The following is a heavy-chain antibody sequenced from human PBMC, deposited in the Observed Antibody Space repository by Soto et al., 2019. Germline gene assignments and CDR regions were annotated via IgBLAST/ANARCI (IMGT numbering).Heavy chain of an antibody. D-gene: IGHD3-3*01. Sequence: SETLSLTCTVSGGSISSYYWSWIRQPPGKGLEWIGYIYYSGSTNYNPSLKSRVTISVDTSKNQFSLKLSSVTAADTAVYYCARRAFWSGCIDYWGQGTLVTVSS. J-gene: IGHJ4*02. CDR2: IYYSGST. CDR3: ARRAFWSGCIDY. V-gene: IGHV4-59*01. CDR1: GGSISSYY.